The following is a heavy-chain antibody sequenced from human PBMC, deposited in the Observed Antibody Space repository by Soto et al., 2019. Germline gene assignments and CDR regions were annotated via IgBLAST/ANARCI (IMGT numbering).Heavy chain of an antibody. J-gene: IGHJ4*02. D-gene: IGHD2-15*01. CDR1: GGSFSGYY. CDR2: INHSGST. V-gene: IGHV4-34*01. Sequence: QVQLQQWGAGLLKPSETLSLTCAVYGGSFSGYYWSWIRQPPGKGLDWIGEINHSGSTNYNPSLKSRITISVDTAKTQFSLKLSAVTAADTAVYYCARAAPRYCSGGSCYSGRDYWDQGTLVTVSS. CDR3: ARAAPRYCSGGSCYSGRDY.